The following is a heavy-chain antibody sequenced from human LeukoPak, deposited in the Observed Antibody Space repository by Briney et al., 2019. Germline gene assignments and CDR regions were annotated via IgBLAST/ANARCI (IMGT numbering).Heavy chain of an antibody. Sequence: GRSLRLSCAASGFTFSKYGMHWVRQAPGKGLEWVAVIWHNGSNKYYADSVKGRFTTSRDNSKNTLYPQMNSLRAEDTAVYYCARDRGSNDPIDYWGQGTLVTVSS. CDR2: IWHNGSNK. CDR1: GFTFSKYG. CDR3: ARDRGSNDPIDY. D-gene: IGHD2-15*01. J-gene: IGHJ4*02. V-gene: IGHV3-33*01.